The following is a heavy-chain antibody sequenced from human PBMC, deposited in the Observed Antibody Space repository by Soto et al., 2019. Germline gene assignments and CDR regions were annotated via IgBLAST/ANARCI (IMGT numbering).Heavy chain of an antibody. J-gene: IGHJ6*02. V-gene: IGHV1-69*12. D-gene: IGHD2-8*01. CDR3: APASGVPPYGMGV. CDR1: GGTFSSYA. CDR2: IIPIFGTA. Sequence: QVQLVQSGAEVKKPGSSVKVSCKASGGTFSSYAISWVRQAPGQGLEWRGGIIPIFGTANYAEKFQGGVTISADESPSTAYMGWSGLRAEDTAVYYCAPASGVPPYGMGVLGHGTTVTVSS.